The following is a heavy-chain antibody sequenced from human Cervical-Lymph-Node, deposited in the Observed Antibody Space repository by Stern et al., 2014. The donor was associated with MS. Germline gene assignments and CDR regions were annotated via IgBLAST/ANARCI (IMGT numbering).Heavy chain of an antibody. CDR3: AREEIEPLFYLEY. Sequence: VQLEESGPGLVKPSETLSLTCTVSGGSLSNFYWTRIRQSPGKGLEWMGSTSSLPTIYNPSLKGRVTFSLAPSKAQFSLGLTSVTAADTAVYYCAREEIEPLFYLEYWGQGILVTVSS. D-gene: IGHD3-22*01. J-gene: IGHJ4*02. V-gene: IGHV4-4*08. CDR2: TSSLPT. CDR1: GGSLSNFY.